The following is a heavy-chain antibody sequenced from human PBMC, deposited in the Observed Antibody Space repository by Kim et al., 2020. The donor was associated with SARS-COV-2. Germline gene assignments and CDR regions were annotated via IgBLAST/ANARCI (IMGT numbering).Heavy chain of an antibody. CDR3: ARDYTSIAARRYYYYGMDV. J-gene: IGHJ6*02. Sequence: GGSLRLSCAASGFTFSSYEMNWVRQAPGKGLEWVSYISSSGSTIYYADSVKGRFTISRDNAKNSLYLQMNSLRAEDTAVYYCARDYTSIAARRYYYYGMDVWGQGTTVTVSS. CDR1: GFTFSSYE. D-gene: IGHD6-6*01. CDR2: ISSSGSTI. V-gene: IGHV3-48*03.